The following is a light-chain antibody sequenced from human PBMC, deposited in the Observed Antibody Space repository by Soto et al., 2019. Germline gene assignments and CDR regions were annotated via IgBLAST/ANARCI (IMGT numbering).Light chain of an antibody. CDR1: QRINSY. CDR3: QQSYSTHPT. V-gene: IGKV1-39*01. Sequence: DIQMSQSPSSLSASVGDRVTITCRASQRINSYLNWYQQKPGKAPKLLIYAASSLQSGVPSRFSGSGSGTAFALTIRSLQPEDIAIYYCQQSYSTHPTFGGGAKVEIK. J-gene: IGKJ4*01. CDR2: AAS.